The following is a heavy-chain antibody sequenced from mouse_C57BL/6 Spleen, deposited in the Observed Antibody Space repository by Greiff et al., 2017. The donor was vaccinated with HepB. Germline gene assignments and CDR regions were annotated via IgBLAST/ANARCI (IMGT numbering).Heavy chain of an antibody. CDR2: INPGSGGT. J-gene: IGHJ4*01. CDR3: ARGDDFNYYAMDY. V-gene: IGHV1-54*01. Sequence: VKLMESGAELVRPGTSVKVSCKASGYAFTNYLIEWVKQRPGQGLEWIGVINPGSGGTNYNEKFKGKATLTADKSSSTAYMQLSSLTSEDSAVYFCARGDDFNYYAMDYWGQGTSVTVSS. D-gene: IGHD2-4*01. CDR1: GYAFTNYL.